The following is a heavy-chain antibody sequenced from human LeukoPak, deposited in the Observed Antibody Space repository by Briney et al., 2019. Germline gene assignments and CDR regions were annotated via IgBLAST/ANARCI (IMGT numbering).Heavy chain of an antibody. CDR2: IYHSGST. J-gene: IGHJ4*02. Sequence: SETLSLTCTVSGYSISSGYYWGWIRQPPGKGLEWIGSIYHSGSTYYNPSLKSRVTISVDTSKNQFSLKLSSVTAADTAVYYCASEDYYDSSGYPNPFDYWGQGTLVTVSS. D-gene: IGHD3-22*01. V-gene: IGHV4-38-2*02. CDR1: GYSISSGYY. CDR3: ASEDYYDSSGYPNPFDY.